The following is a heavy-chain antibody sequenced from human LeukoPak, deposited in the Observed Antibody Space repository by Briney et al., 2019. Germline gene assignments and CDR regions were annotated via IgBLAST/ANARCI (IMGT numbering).Heavy chain of an antibody. J-gene: IGHJ4*02. Sequence: ASVKVSCKASGYSSTDYYIYWVRQAPGQGLGWMGWIKPNSGDTNYVQKFEGRVTMTRDTSISTAYMELSSLRSDDTAVYYCATKKYSGSFYAFWGQGTLVTVSS. V-gene: IGHV1-2*02. CDR3: ATKKYSGSFYAF. CDR1: GYSSTDYY. D-gene: IGHD1-26*01. CDR2: IKPNSGDT.